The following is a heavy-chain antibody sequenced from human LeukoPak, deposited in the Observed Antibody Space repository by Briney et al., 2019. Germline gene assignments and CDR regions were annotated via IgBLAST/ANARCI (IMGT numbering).Heavy chain of an antibody. D-gene: IGHD3-10*01. Sequence: PSETLSLTCTVSGGSISSGSYYWSWIRQPAGKGLEWIGRIYTSGSTNYNPSLKSRVTISVDTSKNQFSLKLSSVTAADTAVYYCARVPVAYGSGSYFWFDPWGQGTLVTVSS. CDR2: IYTSGST. V-gene: IGHV4-61*02. J-gene: IGHJ5*02. CDR3: ARVPVAYGSGSYFWFDP. CDR1: GGSISSGSYY.